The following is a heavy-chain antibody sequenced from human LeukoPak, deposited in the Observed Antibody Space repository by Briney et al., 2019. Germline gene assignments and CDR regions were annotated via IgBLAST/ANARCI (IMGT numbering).Heavy chain of an antibody. Sequence: GGSLRLSCEASGFTFSGNWMSWVRQAPGKGLEWVASIKPDGSQKWYVDSVKGRFTISRDNTKSSLYLQMNSLGAEDTAIYYCAKLLGTSTSYDSWGQGTRVTVSS. CDR1: GFTFSGNW. J-gene: IGHJ4*02. V-gene: IGHV3-7*01. D-gene: IGHD2/OR15-2a*01. CDR3: AKLLGTSTSYDS. CDR2: IKPDGSQK.